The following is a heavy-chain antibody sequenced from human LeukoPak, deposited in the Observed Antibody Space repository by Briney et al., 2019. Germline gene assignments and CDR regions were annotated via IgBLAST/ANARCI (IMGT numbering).Heavy chain of an antibody. D-gene: IGHD3-22*01. CDR1: GGTFSSYA. J-gene: IGHJ1*01. CDR2: IIPIFGTA. V-gene: IGHV1-69*06. CDR3: ARVNYYDSSGYFDYFQH. Sequence: SVKVSCKASGGTFSSYAISWGRQAPGQGLEWMGRIIPIFGTANYAQKFQGRVTITADKSTSTAYMELSSLRSEDTAVYYCARVNYYDSSGYFDYFQHWGQGTLVTVSS.